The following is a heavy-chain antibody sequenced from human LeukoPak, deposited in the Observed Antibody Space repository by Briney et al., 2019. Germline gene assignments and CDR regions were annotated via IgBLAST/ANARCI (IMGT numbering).Heavy chain of an antibody. CDR1: GYTFTSYG. Sequence: ASVKVSCRASGYTFTSYGISWVRQAPGQGLEWMGWISAYNGNTNYAQKLQGRVTMSTDTSTSTGYMELRSLRSDDTAVYYCARGLQETLAWLKALSAFDIWGQGTMVTVSS. J-gene: IGHJ3*02. V-gene: IGHV1-18*01. CDR3: ARGLQETLAWLKALSAFDI. CDR2: ISAYNGNT. D-gene: IGHD5-24*01.